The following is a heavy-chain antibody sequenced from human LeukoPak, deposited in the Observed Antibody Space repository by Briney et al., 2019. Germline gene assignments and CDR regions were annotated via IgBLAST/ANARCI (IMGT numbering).Heavy chain of an antibody. D-gene: IGHD6-19*01. Sequence: GASVKVSCKASGYTFTSYDINWVRQATGQGLEWMGWISAYNGNTNYAQKLQGRVTMTTDTSTSTAYMELRSLRSDDTAVYYCARVRDSSGWYYFDYWGQGTLVTVSS. CDR2: ISAYNGNT. CDR3: ARVRDSSGWYYFDY. J-gene: IGHJ4*02. V-gene: IGHV1-18*01. CDR1: GYTFTSYD.